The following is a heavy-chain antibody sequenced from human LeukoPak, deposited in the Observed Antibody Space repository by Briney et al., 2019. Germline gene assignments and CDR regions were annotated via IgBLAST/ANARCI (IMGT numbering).Heavy chain of an antibody. V-gene: IGHV4-61*08. CDR3: ARLGNYGDYGWYFDL. Sequence: SQTLSLTCTVSDGSISSGGYYWSWIRQPPGKGLEWIGYIYYSGSTNYNPSLKSRVTISVDTSKNQFSLKLSSVTAADTAVYYCARLGNYGDYGWYFDLWGRGTLVTVSS. CDR2: IYYSGST. CDR1: DGSISSGGYY. D-gene: IGHD4-17*01. J-gene: IGHJ2*01.